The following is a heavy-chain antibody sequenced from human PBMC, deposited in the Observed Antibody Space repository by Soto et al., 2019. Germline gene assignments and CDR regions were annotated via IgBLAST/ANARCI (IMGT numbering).Heavy chain of an antibody. V-gene: IGHV3-23*01. D-gene: IGHD6-19*01. CDR3: AKGSSPPQWLGTDYYYGMDV. CDR2: ISGSGGST. Sequence: GGSLRLSCGASGFTFSSYAMSWVRQAPGKGLEWVSAISGSGGSTYYADSVKGRFTISRDNSKNTLYLQMNSLRAEDTAVYYCAKGSSPPQWLGTDYYYGMDVWGQGTTVTVSS. CDR1: GFTFSSYA. J-gene: IGHJ6*02.